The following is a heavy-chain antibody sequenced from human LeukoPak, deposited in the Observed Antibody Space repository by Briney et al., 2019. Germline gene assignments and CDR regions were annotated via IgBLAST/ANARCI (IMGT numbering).Heavy chain of an antibody. V-gene: IGHV4-34*01. D-gene: IGHD2-15*01. J-gene: IGHJ6*03. Sequence: PSETLSLTCAVYGGSFSGYYWSWIRQPPGKGLEWIEEINHSGSTNYNPSLKSRVTISVDTSKNQFSLKLSSVTAADTAVYYCARANPSSYCSGGSCYSGVKNYYYMDVWGKGTTVTVSS. CDR1: GGSFSGYY. CDR3: ARANPSSYCSGGSCYSGVKNYYYMDV. CDR2: INHSGST.